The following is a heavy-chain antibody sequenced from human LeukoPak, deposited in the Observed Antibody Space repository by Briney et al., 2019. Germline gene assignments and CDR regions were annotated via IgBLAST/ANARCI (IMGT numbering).Heavy chain of an antibody. CDR2: ISYDGSNK. CDR1: GFTFSSYG. Sequence: GGSLRLSCAASGFTFSSYGMHWVRQAPGKGLEWVAVISYDGSNKYYADSVKGRFTISRDNSKNTLYLQMNSLRAEDTAVYYCAKGPPGIAAAGTFYWGQGTLVTVSS. D-gene: IGHD6-13*01. V-gene: IGHV3-30*18. J-gene: IGHJ4*02. CDR3: AKGPPGIAAAGTFY.